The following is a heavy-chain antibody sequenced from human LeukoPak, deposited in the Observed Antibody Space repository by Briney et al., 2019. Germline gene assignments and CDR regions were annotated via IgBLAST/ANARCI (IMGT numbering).Heavy chain of an antibody. Sequence: GASVKVSCKASGYTFTGYYMHWVRQAPGQGLEWMGWINPNSGGTNYAQKFQGRVTMTRDTSISTAYMELSRLRSDDTAVYYCARPNFWSGYYQGYRGQGTLVTVSS. CDR2: INPNSGGT. V-gene: IGHV1-2*02. J-gene: IGHJ4*02. D-gene: IGHD3-3*01. CDR3: ARPNFWSGYYQGY. CDR1: GYTFTGYY.